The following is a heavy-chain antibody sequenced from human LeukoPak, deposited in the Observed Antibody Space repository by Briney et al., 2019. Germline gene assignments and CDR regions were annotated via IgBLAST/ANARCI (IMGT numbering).Heavy chain of an antibody. D-gene: IGHD3-22*01. J-gene: IGHJ2*01. CDR1: GFTVSIYY. V-gene: IGHV3-66*01. CDR3: ARDYHDSRGFDL. CDR2: IYDTGST. Sequence: GGSLRLSCAASGFTVSIYYMSWVRQAPGKGLEWGSLIYDTGSTYYADSVKGRFTFSRDSSENTLFLQMNSLRAEDTAVYYCARDYHDSRGFDLWGRGTLVTVSS.